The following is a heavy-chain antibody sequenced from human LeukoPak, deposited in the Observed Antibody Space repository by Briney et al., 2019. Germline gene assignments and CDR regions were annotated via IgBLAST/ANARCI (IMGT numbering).Heavy chain of an antibody. CDR1: GFTFSSYA. D-gene: IGHD3-3*01. Sequence: PGGSLRLSCEASGFTFSSYAMSWVRQAPGKGLEWVSAISGSGGSTYYADSVKGRFTISRDNSKNTLYLQMNSLRAEDTAVYYCAKDDFTYYDFWSGYLYFDYWGQGTLVTVSS. J-gene: IGHJ4*02. CDR2: ISGSGGST. V-gene: IGHV3-23*01. CDR3: AKDDFTYYDFWSGYLYFDY.